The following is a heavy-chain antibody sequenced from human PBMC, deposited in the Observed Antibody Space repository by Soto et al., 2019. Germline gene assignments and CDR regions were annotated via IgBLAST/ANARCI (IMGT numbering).Heavy chain of an antibody. J-gene: IGHJ3*02. CDR3: ALRGPSLIFGVVSTDSFDI. CDR2: IYWDDDK. Sequence: QITLRESGPTLVRPTQTLTLTCTISGFSLTTSGVGVGWIRQPPGKALEWLALIYWDDDKRYSPSLKSRLTSSKDTSKNHVVLTMTNMDPVDTSTYSCALRGPSLIFGVVSTDSFDIWGQGTMVAVSS. V-gene: IGHV2-5*02. CDR1: GFSLTTSGVG. D-gene: IGHD3-3*01.